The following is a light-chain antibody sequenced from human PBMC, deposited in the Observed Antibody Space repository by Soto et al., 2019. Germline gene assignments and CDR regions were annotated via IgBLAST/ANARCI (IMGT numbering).Light chain of an antibody. CDR3: SSYTSSSTHYV. CDR1: SSDVGDYNY. Sequence: QSALTQPASVSGSPGQSITIPCTGTSSDVGDYNYVSWYQQHPGKAPKLMIYDVSNRPSGVSNRFSGSKSGNTASLTISGLQAEDEADYYCSSYTSSSTHYVFGTGTKLTVL. V-gene: IGLV2-14*01. CDR2: DVS. J-gene: IGLJ1*01.